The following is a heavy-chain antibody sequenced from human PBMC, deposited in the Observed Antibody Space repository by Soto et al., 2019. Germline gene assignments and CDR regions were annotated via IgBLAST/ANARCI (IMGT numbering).Heavy chain of an antibody. Sequence: PSETLSLTCTFSGGSISSFYCNWIRQPAGKGLEWIGRIYTSGSTSYNPSLKSRVTMSVDTSKNLFSLKLSSVTAADTAMYYCARDHSSSSMDYWGQGTLVTVSS. D-gene: IGHD6-6*01. V-gene: IGHV4-4*07. CDR2: IYTSGST. CDR3: ARDHSSSSMDY. J-gene: IGHJ4*02. CDR1: GGSISSFY.